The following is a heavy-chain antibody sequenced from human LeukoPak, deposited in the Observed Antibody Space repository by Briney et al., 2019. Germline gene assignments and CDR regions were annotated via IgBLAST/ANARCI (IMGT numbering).Heavy chain of an antibody. CDR3: ARDLSGDYFSGY. D-gene: IGHD4-17*01. V-gene: IGHV3-21*01. Sequence: GGSLRLSCAASGFTFSSYSMNWVRQAPGKGLEWVSSISSSSSYIYYADSVKGRFTISRDNAKNSLYLQMNSLRAEDTAVYYCARDLSGDYFSGYWGQGTLVPVPS. CDR1: GFTFSSYS. CDR2: ISSSSSYI. J-gene: IGHJ4*02.